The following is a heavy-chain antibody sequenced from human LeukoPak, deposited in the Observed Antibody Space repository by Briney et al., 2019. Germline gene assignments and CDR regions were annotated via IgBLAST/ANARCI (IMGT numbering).Heavy chain of an antibody. CDR2: IYTSGST. CDR1: GGSFSGYY. D-gene: IGHD2-8*01. J-gene: IGHJ3*02. Sequence: PSETLSLTCAVHGGSFSGYYWSWIRQPAGKGLEWIGRIYTSGSTNYNPSLKSRVTISVDTSKNQFSLQLNSVTPEDTAVYYCARGWANGRLLFTDAFDIWGQGTMVTVSS. CDR3: ARGWANGRLLFTDAFDI. V-gene: IGHV4-59*10.